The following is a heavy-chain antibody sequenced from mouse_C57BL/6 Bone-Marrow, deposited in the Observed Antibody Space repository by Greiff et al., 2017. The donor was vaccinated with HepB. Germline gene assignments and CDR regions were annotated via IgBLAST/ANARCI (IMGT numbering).Heavy chain of an antibody. V-gene: IGHV1-55*01. D-gene: IGHD1-1*01. CDR3: ARLHGSSPYYYAMDY. CDR2: IYPGSGST. J-gene: IGHJ4*01. Sequence: VQLQQSGAELVKPGASVKMSCKASGYTFTSYWITWVKQRPGQGLEWIGDIYPGSGSTNYNEKFKSKATLTVDTSSSTAYMQLSSLTSEDSAVYYCARLHGSSPYYYAMDYWGQGTSVTVSS. CDR1: GYTFTSYW.